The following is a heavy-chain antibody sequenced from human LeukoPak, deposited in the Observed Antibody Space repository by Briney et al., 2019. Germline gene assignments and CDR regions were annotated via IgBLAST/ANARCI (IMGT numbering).Heavy chain of an antibody. CDR2: IYTSGSI. D-gene: IGHD3-10*01. CDR1: GGSISSYY. V-gene: IGHV4-4*07. Sequence: ASETLSLTCTVSGGSISSYYWSWIRQPAGKGLEWIGRIYTSGSITYNPSLKSRVSMSVDTSKNQFSLKLSSVTAADTAVYYCARDSGTTGEVKFDPWGQGTLVTVSS. J-gene: IGHJ5*02. CDR3: ARDSGTTGEVKFDP.